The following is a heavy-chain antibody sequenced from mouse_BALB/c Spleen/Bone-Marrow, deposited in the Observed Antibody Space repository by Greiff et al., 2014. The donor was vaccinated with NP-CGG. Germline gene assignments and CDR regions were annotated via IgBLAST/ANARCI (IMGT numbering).Heavy chain of an antibody. D-gene: IGHD2-12*01. CDR1: GYTFTDHH. V-gene: IGHV1-18*01. J-gene: IGHJ3*01. Sequence: EVKLVESGPELVKPGASVRIPCKASGYTFTDHHMDWVKQSHGKSLAWIGDIDPNNGTTIYNRNFKGKATLTVDKSSSTAYMELRSLTSEDTAVYYCARPNTTPFDYWGQGTLVTVSS. CDR2: IDPNNGTT. CDR3: ARPNTTPFDY.